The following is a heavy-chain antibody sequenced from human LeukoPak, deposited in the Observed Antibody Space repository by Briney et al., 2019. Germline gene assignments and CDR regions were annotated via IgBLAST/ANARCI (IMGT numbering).Heavy chain of an antibody. D-gene: IGHD3-22*01. Sequence: GGSLRLSCAASGFTVSGNYMSWARQAPGKGLEWVSVIYSGGSTYYADSVKGRFTISRDNSKNTLYLQMNSLRAEDTAVYYCAKDEAPGYDSSGYYDWGQGTLVTVSS. V-gene: IGHV3-53*05. CDR1: GFTVSGNY. J-gene: IGHJ4*02. CDR2: IYSGGST. CDR3: AKDEAPGYDSSGYYD.